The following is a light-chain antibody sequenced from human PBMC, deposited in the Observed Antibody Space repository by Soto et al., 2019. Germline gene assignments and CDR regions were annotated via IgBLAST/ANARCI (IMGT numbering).Light chain of an antibody. CDR3: SSFAGSNIVV. Sequence: QSVLTQPPSASGSPGQSVTFSCTGTISDVGAYDYVSWYQQHPGKAPKLLIYEVIKRPSGVPDRFSGSKSGNTASLTVSGLQAEDEADYYCSSFAGSNIVVFGGGTKLTVL. V-gene: IGLV2-8*01. CDR1: ISDVGAYDY. J-gene: IGLJ2*01. CDR2: EVI.